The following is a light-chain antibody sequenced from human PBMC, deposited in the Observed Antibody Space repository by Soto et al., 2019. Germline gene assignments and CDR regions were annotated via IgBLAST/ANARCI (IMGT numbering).Light chain of an antibody. CDR3: QQYYSYPRT. CDR2: AAS. V-gene: IGKV1-8*01. Sequence: GDRVTITCRASQSISSYLNWYQQKPGKAPKPLIYAASTLQSGVLSRFSGSGSGTDFTLTISCLQSEDFATYYCQQYYSYPRTFGQGTKVDIK. CDR1: QSISSY. J-gene: IGKJ1*01.